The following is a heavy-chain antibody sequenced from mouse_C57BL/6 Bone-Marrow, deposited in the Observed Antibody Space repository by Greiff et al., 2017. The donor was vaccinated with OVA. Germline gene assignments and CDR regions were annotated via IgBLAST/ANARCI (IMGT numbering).Heavy chain of an antibody. CDR2: INPYNGDT. CDR1: GYSFTGYF. D-gene: IGHD2-3*01. Sequence: EVQLMESGPELVKPGDSVKMSCKASGYSFTGYFMNWVMQSPGKSLEWIGRINPYNGDTFYNQKFKGKATLTVDKSSSTAHMELRSLTSEDSAVYYCARSYDGYYLYYAMDYWGQGTSVTVSS. V-gene: IGHV1-20*01. CDR3: ARSYDGYYLYYAMDY. J-gene: IGHJ4*01.